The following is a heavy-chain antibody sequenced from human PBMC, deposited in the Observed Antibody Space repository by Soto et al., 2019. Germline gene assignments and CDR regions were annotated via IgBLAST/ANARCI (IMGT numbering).Heavy chain of an antibody. CDR1: GFTVSSNY. Sequence: RLSCAASGFTVSSNYMSWVRQAPGKGLEWVSVIYSGGSTYYADSVKGRFTISRDNSKNTLYLQMNSLRAEDTAVYYCARVSLSRRGYYFDYWGQGTLVTVSS. J-gene: IGHJ4*02. D-gene: IGHD3-22*01. CDR2: IYSGGST. V-gene: IGHV3-53*01. CDR3: ARVSLSRRGYYFDY.